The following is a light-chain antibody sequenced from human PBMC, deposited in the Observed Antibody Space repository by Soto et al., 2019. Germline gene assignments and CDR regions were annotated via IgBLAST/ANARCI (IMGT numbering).Light chain of an antibody. CDR2: GAS. CDR3: QQTHSTPWT. CDR1: QTITTY. J-gene: IGKJ1*01. V-gene: IGKV1-39*01. Sequence: DIQMTQSPSSLSASVGDRVTISCRASQTITTYLNWYQQKPGKAPQLLIYGASISQSGVPSRFTGSGSGTDFTLTISSLQPDDFATYHCQQTHSTPWTFGQGTKVEIK.